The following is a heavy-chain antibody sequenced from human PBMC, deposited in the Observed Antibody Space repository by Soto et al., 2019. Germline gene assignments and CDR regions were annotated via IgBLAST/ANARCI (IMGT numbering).Heavy chain of an antibody. D-gene: IGHD2-15*01. Sequence: WASVKVSCKTSGYTFTGNYIHWVRQAPGQGLEWMGWLNPQSGGTNYAQKFQGRVTMTRDTSISTAYMELTRLTSEDTAVYFCARSVVMVVVAPVSVLDYWAQGTLVTVSS. CDR3: ARSVVMVVVAPVSVLDY. CDR1: GYTFTGNY. CDR2: LNPQSGGT. V-gene: IGHV1-2*02. J-gene: IGHJ4*02.